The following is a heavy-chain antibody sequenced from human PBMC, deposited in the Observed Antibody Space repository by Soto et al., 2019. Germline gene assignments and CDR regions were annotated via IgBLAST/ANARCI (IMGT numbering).Heavy chain of an antibody. D-gene: IGHD2-21*02. CDR2: IYWDDDK. CDR1: GISLTTRGVG. J-gene: IGHJ2*01. V-gene: IGHV2-5*02. Sequence: QITLKESGLTLVKPTQTLTLTCTFSGISLTTRGVGVGWIRQPPGKALDWLALIYWDDDKRYSPSLRSRLTITRDTSKNQVVRTLTNMDPEDTATYYCALSSNGGDWEWYFDLWGRGTLVTVSS. CDR3: ALSSNGGDWEWYFDL.